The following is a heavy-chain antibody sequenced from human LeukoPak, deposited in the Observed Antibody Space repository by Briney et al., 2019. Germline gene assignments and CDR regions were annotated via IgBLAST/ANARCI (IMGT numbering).Heavy chain of an antibody. CDR1: GGSGFTFSTYW. CDR2: IKQDGSEK. J-gene: IGHJ4*02. D-gene: IGHD3-16*01. Sequence: GESLRLSCAASGGSGFTFSTYWMSWVRQAPGKGLEWVADIKQDGSEKYYVDSVKGRFTISRDNAQNSLYLQMNSLRAEDTAVYYCAKHWSRGRDYWGQGTLVTVSS. CDR3: AKHWSRGRDY. V-gene: IGHV3-7*01.